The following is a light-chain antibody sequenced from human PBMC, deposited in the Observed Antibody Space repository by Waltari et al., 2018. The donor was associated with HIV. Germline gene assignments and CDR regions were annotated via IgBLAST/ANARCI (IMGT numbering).Light chain of an antibody. CDR3: QSADTSPSKAI. V-gene: IGLV3-25*03. Sequence: SYELTQSPSVSVSPGQTARIACFGASVSKEECSWYQWKPGQAPVMVIYESTKRSSRMSGRFSASRSGTTATLTITGVRTEDEADYFCQSADTSPSKAIFGGGTK. CDR2: EST. CDR1: SVSKEE. J-gene: IGLJ2*01.